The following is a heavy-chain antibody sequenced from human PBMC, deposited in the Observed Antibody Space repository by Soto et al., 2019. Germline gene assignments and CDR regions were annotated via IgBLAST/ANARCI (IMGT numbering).Heavy chain of an antibody. J-gene: IGHJ5*02. CDR2: IYYSGST. Sequence: SAPQALSCSVSGGSFISYYWSWIRQTPGKGLEWIGYIYYSGSTNYNPSLKSRVTISVDTSKNQFSLKLSSVTAADTAVYYCARGSVLERSPWFDPWGQGTPVTVSS. D-gene: IGHD1-1*01. V-gene: IGHV4-59*01. CDR3: ARGSVLERSPWFDP. CDR1: GGSFISYY.